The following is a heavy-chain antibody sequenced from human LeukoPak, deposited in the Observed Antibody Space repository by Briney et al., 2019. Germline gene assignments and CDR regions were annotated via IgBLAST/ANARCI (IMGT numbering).Heavy chain of an antibody. CDR3: ARDVFGSEYPFDF. V-gene: IGHV3-21*01. Sequence: GGSLRLSCAASGFTFITYGMTWVRQAPGKGLEWVSSISTSSSYIYYADSLKGRFTISRDNARNSLYLHMNSLRAEDTAVYYCARDVFGSEYPFDFWGQGTLVTVSS. CDR2: ISTSSSYI. D-gene: IGHD2-2*01. J-gene: IGHJ4*02. CDR1: GFTFITYG.